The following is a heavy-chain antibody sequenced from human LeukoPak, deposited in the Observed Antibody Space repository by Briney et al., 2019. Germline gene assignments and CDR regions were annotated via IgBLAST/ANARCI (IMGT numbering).Heavy chain of an antibody. CDR1: GGSISSYY. CDR2: IYYSGST. D-gene: IGHD2-2*01. Sequence: SETLSLTCTVSGGSISSYYWSWIRQPPGKGLEWIGYIYYSGSTNYNPSLKTRVTISVDTSKNQFSLKLSSVTAADTAVYYCAREFCSSTRCYGAFDYWGQGILVTVSS. CDR3: AREFCSSTRCYGAFDY. J-gene: IGHJ4*02. V-gene: IGHV4-59*01.